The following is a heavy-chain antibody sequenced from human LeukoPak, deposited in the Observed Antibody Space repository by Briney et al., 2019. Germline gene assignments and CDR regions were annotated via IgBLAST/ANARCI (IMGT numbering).Heavy chain of an antibody. Sequence: SETLSLTCTVSGGSISSGGYYWHWIRQHPGKGLEWIGYIYYSGSTYYNPSLKSRVSLSVDTSKNQFSLKLSSVTAADTAVYYCARAISGDSFVFDYWGQGTLVTVSS. CDR2: IYYSGST. J-gene: IGHJ4*02. V-gene: IGHV4-31*03. CDR1: GGSISSGGYY. D-gene: IGHD4-17*01. CDR3: ARAISGDSFVFDY.